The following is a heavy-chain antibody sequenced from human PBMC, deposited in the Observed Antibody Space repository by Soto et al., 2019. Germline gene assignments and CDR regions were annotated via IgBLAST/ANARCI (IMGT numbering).Heavy chain of an antibody. V-gene: IGHV4-34*01. D-gene: IGHD6-13*01. Sequence: SETLSLTCAVYGGSFSGYYWSWIRQPPGKGLEWIGEINQSGSTNYNPSLKSRVTISVDTSKNQFSLKLSSVTAADTAVYYCARTYSSSWSPFDYWGQGTLVTVSS. CDR2: INQSGST. J-gene: IGHJ4*02. CDR1: GGSFSGYY. CDR3: ARTYSSSWSPFDY.